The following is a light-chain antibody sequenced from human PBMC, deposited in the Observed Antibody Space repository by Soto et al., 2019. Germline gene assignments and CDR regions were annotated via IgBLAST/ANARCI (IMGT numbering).Light chain of an antibody. J-gene: IGKJ1*01. CDR3: HQYGSSPWT. V-gene: IGKV3-20*01. Sequence: IVLTQSPGTLSLSPGERATLSCRASQSISSNYLAWYQQKSGQAPKLLIYGASSRASGIPDRFSGSGSGTDFTLTISRLEPEDFAVYYCHQYGSSPWTFGQGTKVEIK. CDR2: GAS. CDR1: QSISSNY.